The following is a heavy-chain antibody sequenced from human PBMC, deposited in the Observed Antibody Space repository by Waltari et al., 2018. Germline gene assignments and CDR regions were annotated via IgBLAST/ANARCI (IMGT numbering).Heavy chain of an antibody. V-gene: IGHV2-70*04. CDR2: IDWDDDK. J-gene: IGHJ4*02. Sequence: QVTLKESGPALVKPTQTLTLTCTFSGFSLSTSGMRVSWIRQPPGKALEWLARIDWDDDKFYSTSLKTRLTISKDTSKNQVVLTMTNMDPVDTATYYCARARLASYYFDYWGQGTLVTVSS. CDR3: ARARLASYYFDY. D-gene: IGHD2-21*01. CDR1: GFSLSTSGMR.